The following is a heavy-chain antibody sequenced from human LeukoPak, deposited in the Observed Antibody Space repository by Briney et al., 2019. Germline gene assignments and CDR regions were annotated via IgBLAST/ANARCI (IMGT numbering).Heavy chain of an antibody. J-gene: IGHJ4*02. D-gene: IGHD3-10*01. CDR3: ARESYYATIDY. CDR1: GFTFSSYG. Sequence: PGGSLRLSCAASGFTFSSYGMHWVRQAPGKGLEWVAVISYDGSNKYYADSVKGRFTFSRDISKNTLYLYLQMNSLRAEDTAVYYCARESYYATIDYWGQGTLVTVSS. CDR2: ISYDGSNK. V-gene: IGHV3-33*01.